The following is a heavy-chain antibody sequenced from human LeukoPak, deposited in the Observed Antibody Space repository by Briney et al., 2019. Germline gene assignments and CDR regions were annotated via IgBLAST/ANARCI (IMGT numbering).Heavy chain of an antibody. CDR3: ARSGYSSGLY. CDR1: GGSFSGYY. J-gene: IGHJ4*02. Sequence: PSETLSLTCAVYGGSFSGYYWSWIRQPPGKGLEWIGEINHSGSTNYNPSLKSRVTISVDTSKNQFSLKLSSVTAADTAVYYCARSGYSSGLYWGQGTLVTVSS. CDR2: INHSGST. V-gene: IGHV4-34*01. D-gene: IGHD6-19*01.